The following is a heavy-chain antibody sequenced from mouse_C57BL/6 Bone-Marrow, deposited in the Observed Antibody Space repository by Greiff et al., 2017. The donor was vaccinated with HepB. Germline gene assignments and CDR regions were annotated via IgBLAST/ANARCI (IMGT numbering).Heavy chain of an antibody. CDR2: IYPGDGDT. CDR1: GYAFSSYW. V-gene: IGHV1-80*01. Sequence: VQLQQSGAELVKPGASVKISCKASGYAFSSYWMNWVKQRPGKGLEWIGQIYPGDGDTNYNGKFKGKATLTADKSSSTAYMQLSSLTSEDSAVYFCARSGDDGFLYYFDYWGQGTTLTVSS. D-gene: IGHD2-3*01. J-gene: IGHJ2*01. CDR3: ARSGDDGFLYYFDY.